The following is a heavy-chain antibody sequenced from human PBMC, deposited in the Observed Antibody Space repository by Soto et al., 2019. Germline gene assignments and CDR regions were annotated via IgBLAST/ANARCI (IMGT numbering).Heavy chain of an antibody. D-gene: IGHD1-1*01. V-gene: IGHV4-59*01. J-gene: IGHJ3*02. CDR1: GVSISSYY. CDR2: IHYSGST. Sequence: LSRPCTVSGVSISSYYWSWIRQPPGKGLEWIGYIHYSGSTNYNPSLKSRVTISVDTSKNQFSLKLSSVTAADTAVYYCARRETTRTHAFDIWGQGTMVTVSS. CDR3: ARRETTRTHAFDI.